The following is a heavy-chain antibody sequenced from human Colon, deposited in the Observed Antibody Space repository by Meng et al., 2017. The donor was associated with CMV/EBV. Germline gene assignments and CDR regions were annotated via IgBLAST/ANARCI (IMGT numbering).Heavy chain of an antibody. CDR1: GFNFNYHT. J-gene: IGHJ5*02. CDR2: ITSSGTTI. V-gene: IGHV3-48*03. D-gene: IGHD4-17*01. Sequence: GESLKISCAASGFNFNYHTIHWVRQAPGKGLEWVSYITSSGTTIFYADSVKGRFTISRDNAKNSLYLQMNSLRAEDTAVYYCTRAISGDYDSGWFDPWGQGTLVTVSS. CDR3: TRAISGDYDSGWFDP.